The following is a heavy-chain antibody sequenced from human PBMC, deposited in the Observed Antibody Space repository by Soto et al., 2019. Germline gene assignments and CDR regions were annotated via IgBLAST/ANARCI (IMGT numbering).Heavy chain of an antibody. CDR1: GFTFSSYA. Sequence: EVQLLESGGGLVQPGGSLRLSCAASGFTFSSYAMSWVRQAPGKGLEWVSAISGSGGSTYYADSVKGRFTISRDNSKNTLYLQMNSLRAEDTAVYYCAKPGSRGTGGYGYLRPYYFDYWGQGTLVTVSS. J-gene: IGHJ4*02. CDR3: AKPGSRGTGGYGYLRPYYFDY. CDR2: ISGSGGST. V-gene: IGHV3-23*01. D-gene: IGHD5-18*01.